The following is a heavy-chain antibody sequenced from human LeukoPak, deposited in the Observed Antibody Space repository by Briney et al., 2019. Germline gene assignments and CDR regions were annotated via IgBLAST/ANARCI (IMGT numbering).Heavy chain of an antibody. J-gene: IGHJ4*02. CDR3: AKRQTERDFAY. V-gene: IGHV3-23*01. CDR1: GFTFSSYA. CDR2: ISGSGSST. D-gene: IGHD5-24*01. Sequence: GGSLRLSCAASGFTFSSYAMNWVRQAPGKGLEWVSAISGSGSSTYYADSVKGRFAISRDNSKNTLYLQMSSLRAEDTAVYYCAKRQTERDFAYWGQGTLVTVSS.